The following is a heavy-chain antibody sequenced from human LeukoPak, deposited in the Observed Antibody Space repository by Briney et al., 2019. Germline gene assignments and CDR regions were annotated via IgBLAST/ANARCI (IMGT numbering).Heavy chain of an antibody. CDR2: ISDSGGLT. CDR3: AKGKVQQWGVPEY. V-gene: IGHV3-23*01. CDR1: GFTFSSYA. J-gene: IGHJ4*02. Sequence: GGSQRLSCAASGFTFSSYAMSWVRQAPGKGLEWVADISDSGGLTHYADSVKGRFTIPRDNSNNTLYLQVNSLRAEDTAVYYCAKGKVQQWGVPEYWGQGTLLTVSS. D-gene: IGHD1-26*01.